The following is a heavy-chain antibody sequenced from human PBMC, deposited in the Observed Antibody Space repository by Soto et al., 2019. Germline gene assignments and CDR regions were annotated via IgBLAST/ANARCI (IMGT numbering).Heavy chain of an antibody. D-gene: IGHD2-15*01. J-gene: IGHJ4*02. Sequence: VQLLESGGGLIQPGGSLRLSCAAAGFTFSYGIHWLRQAPGKGLEWVAYRSDDSSNKVYGDSVKGRFTISSDTSKNTKCLQINTLRAEHTAVYYCAKLVIGYCSGNTCDDYWGQGTLVAVAS. CDR2: RSDDSSNK. V-gene: IGHV3-30*18. CDR3: AKLVIGYCSGNTCDDY. CDR1: GFTFSYG.